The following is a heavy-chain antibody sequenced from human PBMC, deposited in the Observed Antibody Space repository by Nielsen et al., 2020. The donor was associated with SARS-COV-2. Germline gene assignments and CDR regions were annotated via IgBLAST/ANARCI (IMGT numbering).Heavy chain of an antibody. D-gene: IGHD6-19*01. Sequence: GESLKISCVVSGFTISTYAMSWVRQAPGKGLEWVSAISASTYYADSVKGRFTISRDNPKNTLYLQMNSLRAEDTAVYYCAKRSGYTSGWYGDYWGQGTLVTVSS. CDR2: ISAST. V-gene: IGHV3-23*01. CDR3: AKRSGYTSGWYGDY. J-gene: IGHJ4*02. CDR1: GFTISTYA.